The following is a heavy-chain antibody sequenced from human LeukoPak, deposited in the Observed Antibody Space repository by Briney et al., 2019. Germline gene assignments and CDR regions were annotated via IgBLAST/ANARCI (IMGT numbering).Heavy chain of an antibody. CDR2: INPSGGST. J-gene: IGHJ5*02. CDR3: ARDRETFGVVYNWFDP. CDR1: GYTSTSYY. Sequence: ASVTVSCTASGYTSTSYYMHWVRQAPGQGLEWMGIINPSGGSTSYAQKFQGRVTMTRDTSTSTVYMELSSLRSEDTAVYYCARDRETFGVVYNWFDPWGQGTLVTVSS. V-gene: IGHV1-46*01. D-gene: IGHD3-3*01.